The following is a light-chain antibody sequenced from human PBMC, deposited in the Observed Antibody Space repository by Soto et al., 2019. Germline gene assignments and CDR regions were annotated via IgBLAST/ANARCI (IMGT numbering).Light chain of an antibody. CDR2: AAS. Sequence: EVVLTQSPGTVSLSPGERATLSCRASQSVTSNYLAWDQQKPGQAPRLLIYAASSRATGIPDRFSGSGSGTDFTLSLSRLEPEDFAVYYCQQYGSSIKWTFGQGTQVEIK. CDR1: QSVTSNY. CDR3: QQYGSSIKWT. V-gene: IGKV3-20*01. J-gene: IGKJ1*01.